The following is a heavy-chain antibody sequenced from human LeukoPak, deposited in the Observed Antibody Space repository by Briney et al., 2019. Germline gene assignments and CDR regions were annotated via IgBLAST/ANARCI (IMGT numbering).Heavy chain of an antibody. D-gene: IGHD3-10*01. CDR3: AKDYYGSGRYFRLYYMDV. J-gene: IGHJ6*03. V-gene: IGHV3-23*01. CDR1: GFTFSSYA. CDR2: ISGSGGST. Sequence: GGSLRLSCAASGFTFSSYAMSWVRQAPGKGLEWVSAISGSGGSTYYADSVKGRFTIFRDNSKNTLYLQMNSLRAEDTAVYYCAKDYYGSGRYFRLYYMDVWGKGTTVTVSS.